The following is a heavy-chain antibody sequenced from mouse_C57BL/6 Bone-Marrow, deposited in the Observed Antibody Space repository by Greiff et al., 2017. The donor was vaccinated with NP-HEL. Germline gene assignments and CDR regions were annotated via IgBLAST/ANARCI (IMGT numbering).Heavy chain of an antibody. CDR2: IDPENGDT. D-gene: IGHD4-1*02. J-gene: IGHJ2*01. CDR3: TNWVFDY. CDR1: GFNFNNDY. Sequence: VQLQQSGAELVRPGASVKLSCTASGFNFNNDYMHWVKQRPEQGLEWIGWIDPENGDTEYASKFKGKATITADKSSNTAYLQLSSLTSEDTAGDYCTNWVFDYWGQGTTLTVSS. V-gene: IGHV14-4*01.